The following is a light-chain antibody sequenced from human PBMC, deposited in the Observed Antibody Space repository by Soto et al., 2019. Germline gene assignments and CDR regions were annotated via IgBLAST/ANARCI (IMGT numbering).Light chain of an antibody. CDR2: AAS. V-gene: IGKV1-39*01. CDR3: QQSYNTPYT. CDR1: QSIGSF. J-gene: IGKJ2*01. Sequence: DIQVTQSPSSLSASVGDRATITCRTSQSIGSFLNWYQQKPGKAPQVLIHAASSFQSRVPSRFICSGSATYFALTISSLQPEDFATDFGQQSYNTPYTFGQGTKLEIK.